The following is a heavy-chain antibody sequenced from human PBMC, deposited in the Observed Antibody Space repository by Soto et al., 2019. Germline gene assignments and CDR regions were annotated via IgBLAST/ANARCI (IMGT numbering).Heavy chain of an antibody. CDR1: GYTFTSYS. CDR2: ISGYNGNT. V-gene: IGHV1-18*01. Sequence: ASVKVSFKASGYTFTSYSFNWVRQAPGQGLEWMGWISGYNGNTNYARKLQGRVTMTTDTSTSTAYMELRSLRSDDTAMYYCARSLGIAAAGTDWGQGTLVTVSS. D-gene: IGHD6-13*01. J-gene: IGHJ4*02. CDR3: ARSLGIAAAGTD.